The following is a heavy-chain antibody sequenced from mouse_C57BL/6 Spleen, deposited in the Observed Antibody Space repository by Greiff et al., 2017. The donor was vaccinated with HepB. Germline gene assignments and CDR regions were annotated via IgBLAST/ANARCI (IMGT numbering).Heavy chain of an antibody. D-gene: IGHD1-1*01. J-gene: IGHJ4*01. CDR2: INPNNGGT. Sequence: EVQLQQSGPELVKPGASVKIPCKASGYTFTDYNMDWVKQSHGKSLEWIGDINPNNGGTNYNQKFKGKATLTVDKSSSTAYMELRSLTSEDTAVYYCARNFIPMDYWGQGTSVTVSS. CDR1: GYTFTDYN. CDR3: ARNFIPMDY. V-gene: IGHV1-18*01.